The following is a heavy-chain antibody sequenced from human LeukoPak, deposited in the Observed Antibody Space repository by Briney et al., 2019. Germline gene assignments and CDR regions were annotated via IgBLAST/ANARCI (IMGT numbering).Heavy chain of an antibody. J-gene: IGHJ4*02. CDR2: IIPIFGTA. CDR3: ATGGGRYSYGQIDY. Sequence: ASVKVSCKASGGTFSSYAISWVRQAPGQGLEWMGGIIPIFGTANYAQKFQGRVTMTEDTSTDTAYMELSSLRSEDTAVYYCATGGGRYSYGQIDYWGQGTLVTVSS. CDR1: GGTFSSYA. D-gene: IGHD5-18*01. V-gene: IGHV1-69*06.